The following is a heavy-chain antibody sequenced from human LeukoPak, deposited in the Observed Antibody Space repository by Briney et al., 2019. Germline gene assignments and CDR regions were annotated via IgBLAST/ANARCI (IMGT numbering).Heavy chain of an antibody. CDR1: GFTVTDNY. V-gene: IGHV3-53*01. D-gene: IGHD5-12*01. CDR3: ARDSGYDPGPFDY. CDR2: TYSDDNT. Sequence: GGSLRLSCAASGFTVTDNYMNWVRQAPGKGLEWVSITYSDDNTCYADSVKGRSTISRDNSKNTIYLQMNSLRAEDTAVYYRARDSGYDPGPFDYWGQGALVTVSS. J-gene: IGHJ4*02.